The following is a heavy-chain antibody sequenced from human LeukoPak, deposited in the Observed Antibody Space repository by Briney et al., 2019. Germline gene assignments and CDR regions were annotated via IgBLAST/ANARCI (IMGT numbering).Heavy chain of an antibody. V-gene: IGHV3-7*03. D-gene: IGHD3-16*01. CDR2: INHNGNVN. Sequence: GGSLRLSCAASGFTLSSYWMNWARQAPGKGLEWVASINHNGNVNYYVDSVKGRFTISRDNAKNSLYLQMSNLRAEATAVYFCARGGGLDVWGQGATVTVSS. CDR3: ARGGGLDV. CDR1: GFTLSSYW. J-gene: IGHJ6*02.